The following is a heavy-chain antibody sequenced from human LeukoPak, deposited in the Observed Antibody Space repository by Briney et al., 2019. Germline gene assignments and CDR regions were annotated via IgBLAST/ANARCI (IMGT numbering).Heavy chain of an antibody. D-gene: IGHD3-3*01. CDR3: VRGPSYYDFWSGYLLSLDY. CDR2: INHSGST. V-gene: IGHV4-34*01. Sequence: PSETLSLTCAVYGGSFSGYYWSWIRQPPGKGLEWIGEINHSGSTNYNPSLKSRVTISVDTSKNQFSLKLSSVTAADTAVYYCVRGPSYYDFWSGYLLSLDYWGQGTLVTVSS. J-gene: IGHJ4*02. CDR1: GGSFSGYY.